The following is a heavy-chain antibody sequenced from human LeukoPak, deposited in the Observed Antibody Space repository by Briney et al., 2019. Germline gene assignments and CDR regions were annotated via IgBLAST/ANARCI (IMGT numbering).Heavy chain of an antibody. J-gene: IGHJ5*02. CDR2: INPSGGST. V-gene: IGHV1-46*01. Sequence: ASVKVSCTASGYTFTSYYMHWVRPAPGQGLEWMGIINPSGGSTSYEEKFQGGVTTTRTTSTSTVYMELSSLRSEDTAVYYCARDESGDDSGFLGTWGQVTLVTLSS. CDR3: ARDESGDDSGFLGT. CDR1: GYTFTSYY. D-gene: IGHD5-12*01.